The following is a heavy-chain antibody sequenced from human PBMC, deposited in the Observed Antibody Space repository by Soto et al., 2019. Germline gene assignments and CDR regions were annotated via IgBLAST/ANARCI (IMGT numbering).Heavy chain of an antibody. CDR2: INPSGGST. Sequence: ASVKASCKASGYTFTSYYMHWVQHAPGQGLEWMGIINPSGGSTSYAQKFQGRVTMTRDTSTSTVYMELSSLRSEDTAVYYCARAITARFQRTYYYDSSGYPRHVDYWGQGTLVTVSS. J-gene: IGHJ4*02. CDR3: ARAITARFQRTYYYDSSGYPRHVDY. D-gene: IGHD3-22*01. V-gene: IGHV1-46*01. CDR1: GYTFTSYY.